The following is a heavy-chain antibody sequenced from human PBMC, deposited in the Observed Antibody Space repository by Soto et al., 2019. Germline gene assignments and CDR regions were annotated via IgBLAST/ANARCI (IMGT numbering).Heavy chain of an antibody. CDR1: GCSISSYY. CDR2: IYYSGST. J-gene: IGHJ4*02. D-gene: IGHD6-19*01. CDR3: ARPRYRYSSGWYAIDY. Sequence: PSETLSLTCTVSGCSISSYYWSWIRQPPGKGLEWIGYIYYSGSTNYNPSLKSRVTVSVDTSKNQFSLKLSSVTAADTAVYYCARPRYRYSSGWYAIDYWGQGTLVTVSS. V-gene: IGHV4-59*08.